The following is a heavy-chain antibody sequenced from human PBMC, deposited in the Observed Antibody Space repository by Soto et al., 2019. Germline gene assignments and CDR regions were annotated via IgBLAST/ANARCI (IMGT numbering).Heavy chain of an antibody. Sequence: GGSLRLSCTASDFTFSSGWKNWDRRAPGERLEWVGRIKSQTDGGTTDYAAPVKGRFTISRDDSKNTLYLQMDSLKTEDTAVYFCTTFRYFYDSSGYYLWDFWGQGTLVTVSS. CDR3: TTFRYFYDSSGYYLWDF. CDR1: DFTFSSGW. D-gene: IGHD3-22*01. J-gene: IGHJ4*02. V-gene: IGHV3-15*07. CDR2: IKSQTDGGTT.